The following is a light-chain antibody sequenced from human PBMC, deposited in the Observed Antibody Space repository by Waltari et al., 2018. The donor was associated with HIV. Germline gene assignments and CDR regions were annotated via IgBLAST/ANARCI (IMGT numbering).Light chain of an antibody. CDR3: QQYTSYST. Sequence: DIQMTQSPSTLSASVGDRVTITCRASQSISTWLAWYQQKAGKAPKLLIYKASSLESEVPSRFSGSGSRTEFTLTISSLQPDDSATYYCQQYTSYSTFGGGTKVEIK. CDR1: QSISTW. CDR2: KAS. J-gene: IGKJ4*01. V-gene: IGKV1-5*03.